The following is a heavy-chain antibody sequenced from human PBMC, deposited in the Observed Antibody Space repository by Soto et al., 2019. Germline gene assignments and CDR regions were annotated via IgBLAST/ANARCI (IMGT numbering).Heavy chain of an antibody. J-gene: IGHJ4*02. Sequence: ASVKVSCKASGYTFTSYAMHWVRQAPGQRLEWMGWINAGNGNTKYSQKFQGRVTITRDTSASTAYMELSSLRSEDTAVYYCAGGGRWELLLGAFPRHRVPHLDYWGQGTLVTVSS. V-gene: IGHV1-3*01. D-gene: IGHD1-26*01. CDR2: INAGNGNT. CDR1: GYTFTSYA. CDR3: AGGGRWELLLGAFPRHRVPHLDY.